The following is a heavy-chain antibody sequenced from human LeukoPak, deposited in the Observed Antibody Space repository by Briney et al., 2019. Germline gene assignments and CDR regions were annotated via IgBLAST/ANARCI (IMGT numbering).Heavy chain of an antibody. V-gene: IGHV3-23*01. Sequence: PGGSLRLSCAASGFTFSNYAMSWVRQAPGKGLEWVSAISGSGGSTYDADSVQGRFTISRDNSKNTLYLQMNSLRAEDTAVYYCAKGPCSSTSCYAFDIWGQGTMVTVSS. CDR3: AKGPCSSTSCYAFDI. CDR2: ISGSGGST. D-gene: IGHD2-2*01. J-gene: IGHJ3*02. CDR1: GFTFSNYA.